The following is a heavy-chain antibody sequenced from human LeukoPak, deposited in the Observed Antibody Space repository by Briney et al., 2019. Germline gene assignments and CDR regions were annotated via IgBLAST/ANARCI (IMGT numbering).Heavy chain of an antibody. CDR3: AAGAFAGTSPYYHYYGLDI. Sequence: GGSLRLSCAVSGFSPSHVSMSWVRQLPGKGLEWVGRISSKTSGGTTDYAAPVKGRFTIARDDSKKTVSLQMDSLKTEDTGVYHCAAGAFAGTSPYYHYYGLDIWGRGTSVSVSS. V-gene: IGHV3-15*01. CDR2: ISSKTSGGTT. D-gene: IGHD6-13*01. J-gene: IGHJ6*02. CDR1: GFSPSHVS.